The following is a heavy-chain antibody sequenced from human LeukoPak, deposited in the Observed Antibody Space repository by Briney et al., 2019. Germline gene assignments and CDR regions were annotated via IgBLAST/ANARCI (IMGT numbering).Heavy chain of an antibody. J-gene: IGHJ4*02. CDR3: ARVGLGYCSSTSCYNLGYFDY. Sequence: NPSETLSLTCTVSGASIRTSEDHWSWIRQHPGKGLEWIGYIYYSGSTYYNPSLKSRVTISVDTSKNQFSLKLSSVTAADTAVYYCARVGLGYCSSTSCYNLGYFDYWGRGTLVTVSS. CDR2: IYYSGST. CDR1: GASIRTSEDH. V-gene: IGHV4-31*03. D-gene: IGHD2-2*01.